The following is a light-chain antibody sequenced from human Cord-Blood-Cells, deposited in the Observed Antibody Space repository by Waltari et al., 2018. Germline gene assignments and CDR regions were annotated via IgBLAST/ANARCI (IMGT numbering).Light chain of an antibody. Sequence: QSALTQPASVSGSPGQSITISCTGTSSDVGGYNYVSWYQQHPGKAPKLMIYDVRNRPSGVSTRLSGAKSGNTASLTISGLQAEDEADYYCSSYTSSSTLVFGGGTKLTVL. J-gene: IGLJ2*01. CDR1: SSDVGGYNY. V-gene: IGLV2-14*01. CDR2: DVR. CDR3: SSYTSSSTLV.